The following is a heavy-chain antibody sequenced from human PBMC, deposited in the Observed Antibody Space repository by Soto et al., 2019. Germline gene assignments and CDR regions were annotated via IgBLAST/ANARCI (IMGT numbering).Heavy chain of an antibody. CDR3: ARDLYYYESSGYPNDVFDI. CDR2: ISAYNGNT. CDR1: GYNFTSYG. Sequence: ASVKVSCQASGYNFTSYGISWARQAPGQGREWMGWISAYNGNTNYAQKLQGRVTRTTDTSTSTAYMELRSLRSDDTAGYYCARDLYYYESSGYPNDVFDIWGQGTLVTVSS. V-gene: IGHV1-18*01. J-gene: IGHJ3*02. D-gene: IGHD3-22*01.